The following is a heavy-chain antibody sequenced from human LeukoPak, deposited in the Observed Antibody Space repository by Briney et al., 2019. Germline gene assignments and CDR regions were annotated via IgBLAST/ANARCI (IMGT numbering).Heavy chain of an antibody. V-gene: IGHV3-7*01. CDR3: AREKFDS. Sequence: GGSLRLSCAASGFTFSSDWMSWVRHAPGRGLEWVANIKQDGSEKYYVDSVKGRFTISRDNSNSLISLQMNNLTTEDTAVYYCAREKFDSWGQGTMVIVSS. CDR1: GFTFSSDW. CDR2: IKQDGSEK. J-gene: IGHJ5*01.